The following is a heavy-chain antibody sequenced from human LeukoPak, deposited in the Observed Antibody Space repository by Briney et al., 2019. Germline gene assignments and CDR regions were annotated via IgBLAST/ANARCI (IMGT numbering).Heavy chain of an antibody. CDR2: VNDGGSA. V-gene: IGHV4-39*07. Sequence: SQTLSLTCSVSGGSISGSRYYWGWIPQPPAKGLEWVATVNDGGSALYNPSLRSRTTISVDTSKNQFSLRLTSVTAADTAVYYCAREPYAWGQGTLVTVSS. CDR3: AREPYA. CDR1: GGSISGSRYY. J-gene: IGHJ5*02.